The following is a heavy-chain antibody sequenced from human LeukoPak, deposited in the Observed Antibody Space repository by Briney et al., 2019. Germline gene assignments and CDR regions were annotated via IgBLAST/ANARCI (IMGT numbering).Heavy chain of an antibody. Sequence: ASVKVSCKASGYTFTGYYMHWVRQAPGQGLEWMGWINPNSAGTNYAQKLQGRVTMTTDTSTSTAYMELRSLRSDDTAVYYCARTGYCSSSSCHYYYYYYYMDVWGKGTTVTLSS. CDR3: ARTGYCSSSSCHYYYYYYYMDV. CDR2: INPNSAGT. V-gene: IGHV1-2*02. D-gene: IGHD2-2*01. J-gene: IGHJ6*03. CDR1: GYTFTGYY.